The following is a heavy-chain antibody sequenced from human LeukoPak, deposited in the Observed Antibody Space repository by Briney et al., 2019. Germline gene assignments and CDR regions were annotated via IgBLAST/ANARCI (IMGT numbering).Heavy chain of an antibody. V-gene: IGHV1-2*02. Sequence: ASVKVSCEASGYTFTGYYMHWVRQAPGQGLEWMGWINPNSGGTNYAQKFQGRVTMTRDTSISTAYMELSRLRSDDTAVYYCARLFVDTAMVTNYYYYMDVWAKGPRSPSP. D-gene: IGHD5-18*01. CDR2: INPNSGGT. CDR1: GYTFTGYY. CDR3: ARLFVDTAMVTNYYYYMDV. J-gene: IGHJ6*03.